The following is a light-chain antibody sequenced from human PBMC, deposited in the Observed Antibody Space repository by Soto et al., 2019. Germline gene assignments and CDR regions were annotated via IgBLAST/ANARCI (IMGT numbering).Light chain of an antibody. V-gene: IGKV1-9*01. Sequence: DIQLTQSPSFLSASVGDRVTITCRASQGISSYLAWYQQKPGKAPKLLIYAASTLQSGVPSRFSGSGSGTEFTLTFSSLQPEDFATYYCQHLHSYPITFGQGTRLEIK. J-gene: IGKJ5*01. CDR1: QGISSY. CDR3: QHLHSYPIT. CDR2: AAS.